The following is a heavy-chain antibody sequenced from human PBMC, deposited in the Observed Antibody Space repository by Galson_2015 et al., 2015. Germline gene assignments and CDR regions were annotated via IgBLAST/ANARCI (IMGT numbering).Heavy chain of an antibody. CDR3: ARRGREPLVQAVIRPHSYYYMDV. J-gene: IGHJ6*03. Sequence: ETLSLTCAVSGGSLNRYYWNWIRQSPGKGLEWIGEINHSGSTNYNPSLRSRVTISIDTSNNRFSLNLGDVTAADTAVYFCARRGREPLVQAVIRPHSYYYMDVWGEGTTVTVSS. CDR2: INHSGST. CDR1: GGSLNRYY. D-gene: IGHD3-10*01. V-gene: IGHV4-34*01.